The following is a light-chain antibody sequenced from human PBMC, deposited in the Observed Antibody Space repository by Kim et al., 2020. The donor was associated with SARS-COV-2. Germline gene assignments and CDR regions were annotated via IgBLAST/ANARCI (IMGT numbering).Light chain of an antibody. V-gene: IGLV3-19*01. Sequence: SSELTQDPAVSVALGQTIRITCQGDTLRNYYASWYQQKPGQAPILVIYGKNNRPSGIPDRFSGSSSGNTASLTITGVQAEDEADFYCNSRESGDNRVVFGGGTKVTVL. CDR3: NSRESGDNRVV. J-gene: IGLJ2*01. CDR1: TLRNYY. CDR2: GKN.